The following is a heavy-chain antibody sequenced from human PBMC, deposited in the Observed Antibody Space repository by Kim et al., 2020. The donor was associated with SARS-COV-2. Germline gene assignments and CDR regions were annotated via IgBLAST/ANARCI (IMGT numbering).Heavy chain of an antibody. Sequence: KGRFPISRDNAKNSLYLKMNSLGAEDTALYYCAKAYYDSSGYLRWFDPWGQGTLVTVSS. CDR3: AKAYYDSSGYLRWFDP. D-gene: IGHD3-22*01. J-gene: IGHJ5*02. V-gene: IGHV3-9*01.